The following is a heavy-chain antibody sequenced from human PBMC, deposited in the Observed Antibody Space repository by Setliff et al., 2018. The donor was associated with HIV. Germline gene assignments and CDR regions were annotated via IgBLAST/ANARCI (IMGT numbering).Heavy chain of an antibody. D-gene: IGHD3-22*01. CDR2: IYYSGST. J-gene: IGHJ5*02. CDR3: ASRVYYYDSSGYLREEGFDP. V-gene: IGHV4-39*01. Sequence: SETLSLTCTVSGGSTSNSRYYWSWIRQPPGKGLEWIGSIYYSGSTYYNPSLKSRVTISVDTSKNQFSLKLTSVTAADAAVYYCASRVYYYDSSGYLREEGFDPWDQGTLVTVSS. CDR1: GGSTSNSRYY.